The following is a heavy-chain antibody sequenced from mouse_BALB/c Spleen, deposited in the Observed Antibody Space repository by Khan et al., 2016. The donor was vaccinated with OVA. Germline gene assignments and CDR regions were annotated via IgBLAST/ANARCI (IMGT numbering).Heavy chain of an antibody. D-gene: IGHD1-1*01. CDR2: IDPSDSYT. CDR1: GYPLTSYW. CDR3: ERSFAYGSSTWFAY. V-gene: IGHV1-69*02. Sequence: QVQLQQPGAELVKPGASVKLSCKASGYPLTSYWLHWVKQRPGQGLEWIGEIDPSDSYTNYNQKFKGKATVTVDKSSSTTYMQLSSLTSEDSAVYYVERSFAYGSSTWFAYWGQGTLVTVSA. J-gene: IGHJ3*01.